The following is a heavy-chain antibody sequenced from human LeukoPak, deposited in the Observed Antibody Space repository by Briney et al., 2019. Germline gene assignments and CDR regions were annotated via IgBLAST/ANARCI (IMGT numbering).Heavy chain of an antibody. CDR1: GGSIGSGSYY. Sequence: SETLSLTCTVSGGSIGSGSYYWSWIRQPAGKGLEWIGRIYTSGSTNYNPSLKSRVTISVDTSKNQFSLKLSSVTAADTAVYYCARDYYDILTGYYSSAFDIWGQGTMVTVSS. D-gene: IGHD3-9*01. V-gene: IGHV4-61*02. CDR3: ARDYYDILTGYYSSAFDI. J-gene: IGHJ3*02. CDR2: IYTSGST.